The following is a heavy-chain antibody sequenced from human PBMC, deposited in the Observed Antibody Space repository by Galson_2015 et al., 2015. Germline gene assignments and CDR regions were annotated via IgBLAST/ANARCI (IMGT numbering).Heavy chain of an antibody. CDR3: ARSQGAGAFDI. J-gene: IGHJ3*02. D-gene: IGHD4/OR15-4a*01. CDR2: IYSGGST. CDR1: GFTVSSTY. Sequence: SLRLSCAASGFTVSSTYMSWVRQAPGEGLEWVSVIYSGGSTYYADSVKGRFTISRDNSKNTLYLQMNSLRAEDTAVYYCARSQGAGAFDIWGQGTMVTVSS. V-gene: IGHV3-53*01.